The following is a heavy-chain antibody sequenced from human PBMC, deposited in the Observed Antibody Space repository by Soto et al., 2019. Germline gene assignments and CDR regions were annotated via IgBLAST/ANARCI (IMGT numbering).Heavy chain of an antibody. CDR3: ARSSSGEKTSFQYGMDV. CDR2: ISSSSSYI. V-gene: IGHV3-21*01. D-gene: IGHD4-17*01. Sequence: GGSLRLSCAAPGFPFSNYNVNWVRQAPGKGLEWISSISSSSSYIYYTDSVRGRFTISRDNAENSTYLQMNSLRAEDTAVYYCARSSSGEKTSFQYGMDVWGQGTTVTVSS. CDR1: GFPFSNYN. J-gene: IGHJ6*02.